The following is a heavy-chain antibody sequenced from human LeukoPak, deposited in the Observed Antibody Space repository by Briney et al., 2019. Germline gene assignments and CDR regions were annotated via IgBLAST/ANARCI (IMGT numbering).Heavy chain of an antibody. CDR3: AKESSSWEPGFYYYYGMDV. CDR2: ISYDGSNK. J-gene: IGHJ6*02. Sequence: GGSLRLSCAASGFTFSSYGMHWVRQAPGKGLEWVAVISYDGSNKYYADSVKGRFTISRDNSKNTLYLQMNSLRAEDTAVYYCAKESSSWEPGFYYYYGMDVWGQGTTVTVSS. D-gene: IGHD6-13*01. V-gene: IGHV3-30*18. CDR1: GFTFSSYG.